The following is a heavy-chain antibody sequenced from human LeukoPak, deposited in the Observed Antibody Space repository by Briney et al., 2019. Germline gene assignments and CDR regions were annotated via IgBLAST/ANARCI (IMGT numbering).Heavy chain of an antibody. CDR1: GFTFSDYY. CDR3: ARVGYYSDTSGHSLPYYYYYMDV. V-gene: IGHV3-11*04. D-gene: IGHD3-22*01. CDR2: IRNRGSTH. J-gene: IGHJ6*03. Sequence: GGSLRLSCVASGFTFSDYYMTWIRQAPGKGLEWVSYIRNRGSTHSYADSLKGRFAISRDNAKSSVYLQMNSLRAEDTAVYYCARVGYYSDTSGHSLPYYYYYMDVWGKGTTVIVS.